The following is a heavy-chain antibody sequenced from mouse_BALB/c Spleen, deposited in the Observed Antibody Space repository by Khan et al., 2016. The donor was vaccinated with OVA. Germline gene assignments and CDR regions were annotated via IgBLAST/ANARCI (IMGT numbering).Heavy chain of an antibody. CDR2: IAPGSGST. CDR3: ARGNYYGNSAYAMDC. CDR1: GYTFTSYW. Sequence: DLVKPGASVKLSCKASGYTFTSYWINWIKQRPGQGLEWIGRIAPGSGSTSYNEMFKDKATLTVDTSSSTAYIQVSSLSSEDSTVYFCARGNYYGNSAYAMDCWGQGTSLTVSS. D-gene: IGHD1-1*01. V-gene: IGHV1S41*01. J-gene: IGHJ4*01.